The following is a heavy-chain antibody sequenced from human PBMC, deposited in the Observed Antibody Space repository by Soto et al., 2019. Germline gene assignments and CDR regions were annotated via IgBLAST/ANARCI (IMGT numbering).Heavy chain of an antibody. CDR1: CGSISSSSHY. J-gene: IGHJ4*02. D-gene: IGHD5-12*01. CDR2: IYYSGST. V-gene: IGHV4-39*01. Sequence: PSETLSLTCTFSCGSISSSSHYCGWIRQPPGKGLEWIGSIYYSGSTSYHPSLKSRVTISVDTSKNQFSLKLSSVTAADTAVYYCARSGHGDTSHGDHWGQGKLVTAS. CDR3: ARSGHGDTSHGDH.